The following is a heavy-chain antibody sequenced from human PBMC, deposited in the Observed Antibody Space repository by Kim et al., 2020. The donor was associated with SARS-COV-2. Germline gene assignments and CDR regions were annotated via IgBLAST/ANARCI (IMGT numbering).Heavy chain of an antibody. D-gene: IGHD3-16*01. J-gene: IGHJ4*02. CDR3: ARLDPRGALLDY. V-gene: IGHV5-51*01. Sequence: RYRPSFQGQVTLSADKSISTAYLQWSSLKASDTAMYYCARLDPRGALLDYWGQGTLVTVSS.